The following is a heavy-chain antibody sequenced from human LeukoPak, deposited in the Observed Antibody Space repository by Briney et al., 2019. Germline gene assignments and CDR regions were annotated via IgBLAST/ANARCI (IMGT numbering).Heavy chain of an antibody. V-gene: IGHV4-4*07. J-gene: IGHJ6*03. Sequence: PSETLSLTCTVSGGSISSYYWSWIRQPAGKGLEWIGRIYTSGSTNYNPSLKSRVTMSVDTSKNQFSLKLSSVTAAYTAVYYCARDRYYDSSGYVKSYYYYYYMDVWGKGTTLTVSS. CDR3: ARDRYYDSSGYVKSYYYYYYMDV. CDR2: IYTSGST. D-gene: IGHD3-22*01. CDR1: GGSISSYY.